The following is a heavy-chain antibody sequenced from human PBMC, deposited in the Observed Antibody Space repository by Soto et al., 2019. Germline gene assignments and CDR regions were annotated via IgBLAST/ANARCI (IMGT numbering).Heavy chain of an antibody. CDR3: AKDEYDDIVVVVAATPFASYIDY. Sequence: GGSLRLSCAASGFTFSSYAMSWVRQAPGKGLEWVSAISGSGGSTYYADSVKGRFTISRDNSKNTLYLQMNSLRAEDTAVYYCAKDEYDDIVVVVAATPFASYIDYWGQGTLVTVSS. CDR1: GFTFSSYA. J-gene: IGHJ4*02. D-gene: IGHD2-15*01. CDR2: ISGSGGST. V-gene: IGHV3-23*01.